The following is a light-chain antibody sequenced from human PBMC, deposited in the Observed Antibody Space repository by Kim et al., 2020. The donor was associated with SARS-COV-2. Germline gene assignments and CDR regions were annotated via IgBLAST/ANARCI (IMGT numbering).Light chain of an antibody. Sequence: SSELTQDPILDVTSTHMNTVTCPGDRLSIYYANWYQQKPRQAPVLVIYGRNNRPSGIPDRFSGSASGNTASLTISGTQAEDEADFYCQSRDSGGKVVFGG. CDR2: GRN. V-gene: IGLV3-19*01. CDR1: RLSIYY. J-gene: IGLJ2*01. CDR3: QSRDSGGKVV.